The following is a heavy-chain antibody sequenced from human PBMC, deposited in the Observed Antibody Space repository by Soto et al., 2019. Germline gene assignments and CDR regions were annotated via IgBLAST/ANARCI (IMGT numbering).Heavy chain of an antibody. CDR2: IYYSGST. CDR1: GGSISSGGYY. CDR3: ARGIAAADGYYYYYYGMDV. J-gene: IGHJ6*02. D-gene: IGHD6-13*01. Sequence: SETLSLTCTVSGGSISSGGYYWSWIRQHPGKGLEWIGYIYYSGSTYYNPSLKSRVTISVDTSKNQFSLKLSSVTAADTAVYYCARGIAAADGYYYYYYGMDVWGQGTTVTVSS. V-gene: IGHV4-31*03.